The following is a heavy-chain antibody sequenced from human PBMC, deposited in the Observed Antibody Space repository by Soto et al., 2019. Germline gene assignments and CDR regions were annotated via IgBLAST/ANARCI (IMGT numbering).Heavy chain of an antibody. D-gene: IGHD2-21*02. CDR2: IIGSGAIT. CDR3: AKDARDTGGNSGIEY. CDR1: EFTFNSYA. J-gene: IGHJ4*02. V-gene: IGHV3-23*01. Sequence: LRLSCVASEFTFNSYAMIWVRQAPGMGLEWVSSIIGSGAITYYADSVKGRFTISRDNSKSTLYLQMNSLRVEDTALYYWAKDARDTGGNSGIEYWGQGTLVT.